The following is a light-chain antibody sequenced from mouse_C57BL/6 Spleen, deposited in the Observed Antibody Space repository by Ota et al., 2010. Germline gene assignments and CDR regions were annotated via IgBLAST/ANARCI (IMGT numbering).Light chain of an antibody. CDR3: SQSTHVPWT. CDR1: RALYTVMETP. Sequence: VVMTQTPLSLPVSLGDQAPSLADLVRALYTVMETPFTLVPAEARPVSKAPDLQSSNRFSGVPDRFSGSGSGTDFTLKISRVETEDLGVYYCSQSTHVPWTFGGGTKLEIK. CDR2: SS. V-gene: IGKV1-110*01. J-gene: IGKJ1*01.